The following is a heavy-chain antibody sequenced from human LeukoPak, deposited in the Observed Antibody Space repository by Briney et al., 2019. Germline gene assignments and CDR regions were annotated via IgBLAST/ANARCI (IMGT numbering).Heavy chain of an antibody. CDR2: INHSGST. CDR3: ASLSEYYYAFYFDY. D-gene: IGHD3-10*01. J-gene: IGHJ4*02. CDR1: GGSISSYY. V-gene: IGHV4-34*01. Sequence: SETLSLTCTVSGGSISSYYWSWIRQPPGKGLEWIGEINHSGSTNYNPSLKSRVTISVDTSKNQFSLKLSSVTAADTAVYYCASLSEYYYAFYFDYWGQGTLVTVSS.